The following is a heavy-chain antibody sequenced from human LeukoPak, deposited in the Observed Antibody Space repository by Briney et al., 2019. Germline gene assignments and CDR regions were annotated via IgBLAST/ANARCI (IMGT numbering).Heavy chain of an antibody. CDR1: GYTFTSYD. CDR2: MNPNSGNT. CDR3: ARDYDSSGYYYSGDDAFDI. J-gene: IGHJ3*02. V-gene: IGHV1-8*01. D-gene: IGHD3-22*01. Sequence: GASVKVSCKASGYTFTSYDINWVRQATGQGLEWMGWMNPNSGNTGYAQKFQGRVTMTTNTSISTAYMELSSLRSEDTAVYYCARDYDSSGYYYSGDDAFDIWGQGTMVTVSS.